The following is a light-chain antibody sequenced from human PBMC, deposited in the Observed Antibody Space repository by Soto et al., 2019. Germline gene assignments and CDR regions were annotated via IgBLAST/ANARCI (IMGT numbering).Light chain of an antibody. J-gene: IGKJ1*01. CDR3: HHYET. CDR1: QSVKSS. V-gene: IGKV3D-15*01. CDR2: GAS. Sequence: EIMMTQYTATLSVSPGERAALSCRASQSVKSSLAWYQQKPGQAPRLLMYGASIRAAGVPDRFSGSGSGTEFTLTISRLEPEDFTVYYCHHYETFGQGTKVDIK.